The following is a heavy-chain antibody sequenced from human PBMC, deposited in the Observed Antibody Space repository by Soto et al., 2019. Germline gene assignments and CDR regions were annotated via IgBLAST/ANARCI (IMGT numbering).Heavy chain of an antibody. CDR3: ARHVGNWLWYFDL. V-gene: IGHV4-39*01. J-gene: IGHJ2*01. D-gene: IGHD1-20*01. CDR2: IYHTGKS. CDR1: GGSIRINNYH. Sequence: TLSLTCTVDGGSIRINNYHWAWIRQPPGKGLEWIGSIYHTGKSDYSPTLKSRVAMSVDTSRNQFSLRLSSVTAADTAVYYCARHVGNWLWYFDLWGRGTLVTVSS.